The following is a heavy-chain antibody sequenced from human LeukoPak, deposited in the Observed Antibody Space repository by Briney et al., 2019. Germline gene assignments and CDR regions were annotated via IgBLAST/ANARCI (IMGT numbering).Heavy chain of an antibody. D-gene: IGHD3-16*02. CDR1: GYTFTGYY. Sequence: ASVKVSCKASGYTFTGYYMHWVRQTPGQGLEWMGWINPNSGGTNYAQKFQGRVTMTRDTSISTAYMELSRLRSDDPAVSYCARGKITFGGVIVDYWGQGTLVTVSS. J-gene: IGHJ4*02. CDR3: ARGKITFGGVIVDY. CDR2: INPNSGGT. V-gene: IGHV1-2*02.